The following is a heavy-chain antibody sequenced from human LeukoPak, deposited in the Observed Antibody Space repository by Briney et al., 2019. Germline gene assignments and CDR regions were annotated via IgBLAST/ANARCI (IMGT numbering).Heavy chain of an antibody. D-gene: IGHD3-9*01. Sequence: ETLSLTCAVYGGSFSGYYWSWVRQAPGKGLEWVSAISGSGGSTYYADSVKGRFTISRDNSKNTLYLQMNSLRAEDTAVYYCAKEWGLRYFDWLPYFDYWGQGTLVTVSS. V-gene: IGHV3-23*01. J-gene: IGHJ4*02. CDR2: ISGSGGST. CDR3: AKEWGLRYFDWLPYFDY. CDR1: GGSFSGYY.